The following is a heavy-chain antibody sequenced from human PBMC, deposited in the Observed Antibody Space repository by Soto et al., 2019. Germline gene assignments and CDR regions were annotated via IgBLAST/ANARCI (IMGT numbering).Heavy chain of an antibody. D-gene: IGHD3-10*01. CDR3: ARGRSDGMDV. V-gene: IGHV3-7*03. J-gene: IGHJ6*02. Sequence: EVQLVESGGGLVQPGGSLRLSCAASGFTVSSDWMTWVRQAPGKGLEWVANIKEDGSEKYYVDTVKGRFTISRDDAKNLLYLKMNSLRVEDTAVFYCARGRSDGMDVWGQGTTVTVSS. CDR2: IKEDGSEK. CDR1: GFTVSSDW.